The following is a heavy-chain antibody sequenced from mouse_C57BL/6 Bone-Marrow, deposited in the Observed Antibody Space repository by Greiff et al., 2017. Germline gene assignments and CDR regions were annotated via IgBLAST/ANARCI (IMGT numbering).Heavy chain of an antibody. CDR2: IYPRDGST. J-gene: IGHJ1*03. CDR3: ARDYGSSYWYFDV. D-gene: IGHD1-1*01. V-gene: IGHV1-85*01. Sequence: VQLQQSGPELVKPGASVKLSCKASGYTFTSYDINWVKQRPGQGLEWIGWIYPRDGSTKYNEKFKGKATVTVDTASSTAYMVLHSLTSEDSAVYFCARDYGSSYWYFDVWGTGTTVTVSS. CDR1: GYTFTSYD.